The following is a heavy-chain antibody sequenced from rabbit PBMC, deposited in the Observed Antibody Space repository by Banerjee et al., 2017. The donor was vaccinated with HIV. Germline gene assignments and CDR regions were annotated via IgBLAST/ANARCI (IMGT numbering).Heavy chain of an antibody. D-gene: IGHD4-2*01. Sequence: QSLQESGGGLVQPEGSLALTCKASGFTISSSYYMCWVRQAPGKGLEWIGCINTGSGSAYYANWVISRFTISRSTSLNTVDLKMTSLTAADTATYFCARDDAGVVGYDWDLWGPGTLVTVS. V-gene: IGHV1S43*01. J-gene: IGHJ4*01. CDR3: ARDDAGVVGYDWDL. CDR1: GFTISSSYY. CDR2: INTGSGSA.